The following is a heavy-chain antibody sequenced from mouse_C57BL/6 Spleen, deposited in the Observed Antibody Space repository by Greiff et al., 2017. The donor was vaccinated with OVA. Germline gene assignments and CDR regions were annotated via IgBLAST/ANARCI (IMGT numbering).Heavy chain of an antibody. CDR3: ARKDYSNPSYAMDY. CDR1: GYTFTDYN. J-gene: IGHJ4*01. D-gene: IGHD2-5*01. V-gene: IGHV1-18*01. CDR2: INPNNGGT. Sequence: VQLQQSGPELVKPGASVKIPCKASGYTFTDYNMDWVKQSHGKSLEWIGDINPNNGGTIYNQKFKGKATLTVDKSSSTAYMELRSLTSEDTAVYYCARKDYSNPSYAMDYWGQGTSVTVSS.